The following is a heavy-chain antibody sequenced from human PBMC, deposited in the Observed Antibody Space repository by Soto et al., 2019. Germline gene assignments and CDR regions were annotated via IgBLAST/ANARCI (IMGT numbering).Heavy chain of an antibody. Sequence: QVQLVQSGAEVKKPGASVKVSCKASGYTFTSYDINWVRQATGQGLEWMGWMNPNSGNTGYAQKFQGRVTMTKNTSISTANMELSSLRSEDTAVYYCARERTGTTSMDVWGQGTTVTVSS. CDR1: GYTFTSYD. CDR2: MNPNSGNT. D-gene: IGHD1-1*01. V-gene: IGHV1-8*01. CDR3: ARERTGTTSMDV. J-gene: IGHJ6*02.